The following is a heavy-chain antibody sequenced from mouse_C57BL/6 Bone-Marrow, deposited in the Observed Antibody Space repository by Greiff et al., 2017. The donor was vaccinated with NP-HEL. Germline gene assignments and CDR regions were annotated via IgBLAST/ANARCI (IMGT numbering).Heavy chain of an antibody. V-gene: IGHV1-81*01. J-gene: IGHJ4*01. CDR2: IYPRSGNT. CDR1: GYTFTSYG. D-gene: IGHD5-1*01. CDR3: ASQRVLVPYAMDY. Sequence: QVQLQQSGAELARPGASVKLSCKASGYTFTSYGISWVKQRTGQGLEWIGEIYPRSGNTYYTEKFKGKATLTADKSSSTAYMELRSLTSEDSAVYFGASQRVLVPYAMDYGGQGTSVTVSS.